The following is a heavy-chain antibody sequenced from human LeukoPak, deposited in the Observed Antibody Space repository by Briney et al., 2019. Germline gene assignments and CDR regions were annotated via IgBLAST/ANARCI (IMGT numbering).Heavy chain of an antibody. CDR1: GGSIGSYY. D-gene: IGHD3-3*01. J-gene: IGHJ4*02. CDR2: IYTSGST. V-gene: IGHV4-4*07. Sequence: PSETLSLTCTVSGGSIGSYYWSWIRQPAGKGLEWIGRIYTSGSTKYNPSLKSRVTMSVDTSKNQFSLKLSSVTAADTAVYYCARDSGYYDFWSGYSFDYWGQGTLVTVSS. CDR3: ARDSGYYDFWSGYSFDY.